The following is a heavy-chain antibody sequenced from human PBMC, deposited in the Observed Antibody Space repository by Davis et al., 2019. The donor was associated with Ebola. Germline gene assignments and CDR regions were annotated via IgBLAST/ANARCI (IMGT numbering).Heavy chain of an antibody. D-gene: IGHD2-2*01. J-gene: IGHJ6*02. CDR2: INWNSKNI. CDR1: GFTFDDYS. CDR3: ARDRIVVVPAAITYYYYGMDV. V-gene: IGHV3-9*01. Sequence: SLKISCAVSGFTFDDYSMNWVRQAPGKGLEWVAGINWNSKNIAYADSVKGRFTISRDSAKNSLYLQMHSLRAEDTAVYYCARDRIVVVPAAITYYYYGMDVWGQGTTVTVSS.